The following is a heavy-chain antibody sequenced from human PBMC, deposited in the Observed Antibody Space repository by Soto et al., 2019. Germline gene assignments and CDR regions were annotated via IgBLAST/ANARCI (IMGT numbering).Heavy chain of an antibody. CDR2: ISAYNGNT. V-gene: IGHV1-18*01. D-gene: IGHD1-7*01. CDR1: GYTFTSYG. Sequence: GASVKVSCKASGYTFTSYGISWVRQAPGQGLEWMGWISAYNGNTNYAQKLQGRVTMTTDTSTSTAYMELRSLRSDDTAVYYCARDRAQIIRNLRAPDYWGQGTLVTVSS. J-gene: IGHJ4*02. CDR3: ARDRAQIIRNLRAPDY.